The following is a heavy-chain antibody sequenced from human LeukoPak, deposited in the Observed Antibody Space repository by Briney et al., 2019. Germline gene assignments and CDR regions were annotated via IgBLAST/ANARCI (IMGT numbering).Heavy chain of an antibody. CDR3: ARVGYTYGTFDY. V-gene: IGHV3-7*05. CDR1: GLTFSSNC. D-gene: IGHD5-18*01. CDR2: IKQDGSET. J-gene: IGHJ4*02. Sequence: PGGSLRLSCAASGLTFSSNCMTWVRQAPGQGLEWVANIKQDGSETYYVNSVRGRFTISRDSAKNSVYLQMNSLRAEDTAVYYCARVGYTYGTFDYWGQGTLVAVSS.